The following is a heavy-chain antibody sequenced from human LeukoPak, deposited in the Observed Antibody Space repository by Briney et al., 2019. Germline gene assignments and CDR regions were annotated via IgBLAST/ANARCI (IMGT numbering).Heavy chain of an antibody. CDR2: ISYDGRNK. J-gene: IGHJ6*02. CDR1: GFTFSSHA. V-gene: IGHV3-30*18. Sequence: PGRSLRLSCAASGFTFSSHAMHWVRQAPGKGLEWVAVISYDGRNKYCADSVKGRFTISRGDSKNTLYLQMNSLRAEDTAVYYCAKVSEYCSGGSCSRYYFYGMDVWGQGTTVTVSS. D-gene: IGHD2-15*01. CDR3: AKVSEYCSGGSCSRYYFYGMDV.